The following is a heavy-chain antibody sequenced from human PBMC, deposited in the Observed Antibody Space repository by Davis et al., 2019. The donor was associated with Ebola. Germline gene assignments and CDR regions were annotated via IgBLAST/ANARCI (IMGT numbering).Heavy chain of an antibody. J-gene: IGHJ6*02. CDR2: INHSGST. Sequence: GSLRLSCAVYGGSFSGYYWSWIRQPPGKGLEWIGEINHSGSTNYNPSLKSRVTISVDTSKNQFSLKLSSVTAADTAVYYCARDRGGITGTTRGGYGMDVWGQGTTVTVSS. CDR1: GGSFSGYY. D-gene: IGHD1-20*01. V-gene: IGHV4-34*01. CDR3: ARDRGGITGTTRGGYGMDV.